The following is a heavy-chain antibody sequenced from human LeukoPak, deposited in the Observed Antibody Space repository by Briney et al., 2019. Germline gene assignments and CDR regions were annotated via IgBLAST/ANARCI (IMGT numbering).Heavy chain of an antibody. D-gene: IGHD6-19*01. CDR2: ISYDGSNK. Sequence: PGGSLRLSCAASGFTFSSYAMHWVRQAPGKGLEWVAVISYDGSNKYYADSLKGRFTISRDNSKNTLYLQMNSLRAEDTAVYYCAKGPRIAVADPYYFDYWGQGTLVTVSS. J-gene: IGHJ4*02. V-gene: IGHV3-30*18. CDR1: GFTFSSYA. CDR3: AKGPRIAVADPYYFDY.